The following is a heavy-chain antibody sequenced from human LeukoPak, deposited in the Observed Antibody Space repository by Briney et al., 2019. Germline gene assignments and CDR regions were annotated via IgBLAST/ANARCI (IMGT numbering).Heavy chain of an antibody. CDR2: IYTSGST. J-gene: IGHJ3*02. V-gene: IGHV4-61*02. D-gene: IGHD6-13*01. CDR3: ARDTSIAAEDI. Sequence: SETLSLTCTVSGGSISSGSYYWSWIRQPAGKGLEWIGRIYTSGSTNYNPSLKSRVTISVDTSKNQFSLKLSSVSAADTAVYYCARDTSIAAEDIWGQGTMVTVSS. CDR1: GGSISSGSYY.